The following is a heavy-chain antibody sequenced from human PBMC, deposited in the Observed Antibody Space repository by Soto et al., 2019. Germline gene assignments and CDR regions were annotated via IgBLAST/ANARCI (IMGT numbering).Heavy chain of an antibody. CDR2: IYHSGST. V-gene: IGHV4-30-2*01. D-gene: IGHD5-12*01. J-gene: IGHJ4*02. Sequence: QLQLQESGSGLVKPSQTLSLTCAVSGGSISSGGYSWSWIRQPPGKGLEWIGYIYHSGSTYYNPSRKSLVTISVDRSKNQFYLKLSSVTAADTAVYYCAAGGGLPRYYWGQGTLVTVSS. CDR1: GGSISSGGYS. CDR3: AAGGGLPRYY.